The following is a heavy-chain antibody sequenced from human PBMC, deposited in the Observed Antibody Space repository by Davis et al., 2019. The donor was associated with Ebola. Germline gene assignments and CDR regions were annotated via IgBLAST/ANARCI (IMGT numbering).Heavy chain of an antibody. V-gene: IGHV3-30*18. CDR3: AKDPRWLQQPY. J-gene: IGHJ4*02. D-gene: IGHD5-24*01. Sequence: AGSLTLSCAASGFTFSSYGMHWVRQAPGKGLEWVAVISYDGSNKYYADSVKGRFTISRDNSKNTLYLQMNSLRAEDTAVHYCAKDPRWLQQPYWGQGTLVTVSS. CDR1: GFTFSSYG. CDR2: ISYDGSNK.